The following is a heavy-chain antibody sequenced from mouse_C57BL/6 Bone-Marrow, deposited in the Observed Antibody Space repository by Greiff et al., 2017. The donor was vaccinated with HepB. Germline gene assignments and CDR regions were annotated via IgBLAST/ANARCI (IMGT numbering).Heavy chain of an antibody. CDR3: AREDHYYGSLY. V-gene: IGHV1-55*01. D-gene: IGHD1-1*01. Sequence: QVQLQQPGAELVKPGASVKMSCKASGYTFTSYWITWVKQRPGQGLEWIGDIYPGSGSTNYNEKFKSKATLTVDTSSRTAYMQLSSLTSEDSAVYYCAREDHYYGSLYWGQGTTLTVSS. CDR2: IYPGSGST. J-gene: IGHJ2*01. CDR1: GYTFTSYW.